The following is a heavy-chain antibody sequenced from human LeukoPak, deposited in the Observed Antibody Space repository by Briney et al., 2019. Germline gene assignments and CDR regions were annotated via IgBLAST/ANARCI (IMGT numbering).Heavy chain of an antibody. CDR1: GGTFSSYA. J-gene: IGHJ4*02. V-gene: IGHV1-69*13. CDR2: IIPIFGTA. D-gene: IGHD6-13*01. CDR3: ARDGSAAGTFDY. Sequence: SVKVSCKASGGTFSSYAISWVRQAPGQGLEWMGGIIPIFGTANYAQKFQGRVTITADESTGTAYMELRSLRSDDTAVYYCARDGSAAGTFDYWGQGTLVTVSS.